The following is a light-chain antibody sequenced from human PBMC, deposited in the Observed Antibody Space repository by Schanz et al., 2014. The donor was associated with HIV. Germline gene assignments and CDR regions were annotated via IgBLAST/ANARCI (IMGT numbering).Light chain of an antibody. CDR1: SSDVGHYDY. Sequence: QSALTQPPSASGSRGQSVTISCTGTSSDVGHYDYVSWYQQHPGKAPKLMIYDVNNRPSGVSNRFSGSKSGNTASLTISGLQGEDEADYYCCSYVDSSTFVFGTGTKLTVL. CDR3: CSYVDSSTFV. J-gene: IGLJ1*01. CDR2: DVN. V-gene: IGLV2-23*02.